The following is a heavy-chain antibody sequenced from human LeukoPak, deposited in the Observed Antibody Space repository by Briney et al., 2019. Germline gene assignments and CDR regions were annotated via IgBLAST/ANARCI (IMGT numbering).Heavy chain of an antibody. CDR3: ARHPNYDILTGYYKRGGYFDY. V-gene: IGHV4-38-2*02. CDR2: INHSGST. D-gene: IGHD3-9*01. Sequence: SETLSLTCTVSGYSISSGYFWSWIRQPPGKGLEWIGEINHSGSTNYNPSLKSRVTISVDTSKNQFSLKLSSVTAADTAVYYCARHPNYDILTGYYKRGGYFDYWGQGTLVTVSS. J-gene: IGHJ4*02. CDR1: GYSISSGYF.